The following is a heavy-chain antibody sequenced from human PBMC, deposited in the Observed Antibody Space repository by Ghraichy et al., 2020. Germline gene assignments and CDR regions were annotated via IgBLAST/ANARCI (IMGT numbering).Heavy chain of an antibody. V-gene: IGHV3-21*01. J-gene: IGHJ4*02. CDR2: ISSSSSYI. CDR1: IFTFSSYT. CDR3: ARDGGIGSTSALRFDY. D-gene: IGHD2-2*01. Sequence: ESLNISCAASIFTFSSYTMNWVRQAPGKGLEWVSSISSSSSYIYYADSVKGRFTISRDNAKNSLYLQMNSLRAEDTAVYYCARDGGIGSTSALRFDYWGQGTLVTVSS.